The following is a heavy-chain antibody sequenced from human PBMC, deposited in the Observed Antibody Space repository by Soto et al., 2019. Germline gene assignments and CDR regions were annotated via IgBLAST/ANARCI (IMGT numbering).Heavy chain of an antibody. V-gene: IGHV4-4*02. CDR1: GGSISSSNW. D-gene: IGHD3-22*01. CDR2: IYHSGST. CDR3: ARESPYYYDSSGFLGY. J-gene: IGHJ4*02. Sequence: SETLSLTCAVSGGSISSSNWWSWVRQPPGKGLEWIGEIYHSGSTNYNPSLKSRVTISVDKSKNQFSLKLSSVTAADTAVYYCARESPYYYDSSGFLGYWGQGTLVTV.